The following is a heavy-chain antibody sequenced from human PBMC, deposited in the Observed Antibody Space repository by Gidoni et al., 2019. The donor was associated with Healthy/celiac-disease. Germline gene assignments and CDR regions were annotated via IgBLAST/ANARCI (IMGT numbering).Heavy chain of an antibody. Sequence: QVQLVESGGGVVQPGRSLRLSCEASGFTFSSYGMHWVRQAPGKGLEWVAVISYDGSNKYYADSVKGRFTISRDNSKNTLYLQMNSLRAEDTAVYYCAKDEGWLQLSAFDIWGQGTMVTVSS. J-gene: IGHJ3*02. CDR3: AKDEGWLQLSAFDI. V-gene: IGHV3-30*18. CDR1: GFTFSSYG. CDR2: ISYDGSNK. D-gene: IGHD5-12*01.